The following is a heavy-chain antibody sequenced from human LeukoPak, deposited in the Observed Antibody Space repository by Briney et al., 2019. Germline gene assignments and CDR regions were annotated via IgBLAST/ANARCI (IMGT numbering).Heavy chain of an antibody. CDR2: INPNRGGT. Sequence: ASVKVSCKASGYTFTGYHMHWVRQAPGQGLEWMGWINPNRGGTNYAQKFQGWVTMTRDTSISAAYMELSRLRSGDTAVYYCARVYSSGWYYYGMDVWGKGTTVTVSS. J-gene: IGHJ6*04. CDR1: GYTFTGYH. CDR3: ARVYSSGWYYYGMDV. V-gene: IGHV1-2*04. D-gene: IGHD6-19*01.